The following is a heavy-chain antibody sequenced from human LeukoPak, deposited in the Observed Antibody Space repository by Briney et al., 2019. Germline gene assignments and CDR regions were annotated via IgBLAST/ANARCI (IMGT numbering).Heavy chain of an antibody. J-gene: IGHJ4*02. V-gene: IGHV4-34*01. CDR2: INHSGST. CDR1: GGSFSGYY. Sequence: SETLSLTCAVYGGSFSGYYWSWIRRPPGKGLEWIGKINHSGSTNYNPSLKSRVTISVDTSKNQFSLKLSSVTAADTAVYYCASLFWSGNLDYWGQGTLVTVSS. D-gene: IGHD3-3*01. CDR3: ASLFWSGNLDY.